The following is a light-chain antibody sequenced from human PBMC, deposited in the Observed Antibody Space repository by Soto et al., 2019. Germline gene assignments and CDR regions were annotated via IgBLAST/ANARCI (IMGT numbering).Light chain of an antibody. CDR1: QSVSSY. V-gene: IGKV3-11*01. J-gene: IGKJ4*01. CDR3: QQRSNRQGLT. CDR2: DAS. Sequence: EIVLTQSPATLSLSPGERATLSCRASQSVSSYLAWYQQKPGQAPRLLIYDASNRATGIPARFSGSGSGTDFTLTISSLEPEDFAVYYCQQRSNRQGLTFGGGTKVYIK.